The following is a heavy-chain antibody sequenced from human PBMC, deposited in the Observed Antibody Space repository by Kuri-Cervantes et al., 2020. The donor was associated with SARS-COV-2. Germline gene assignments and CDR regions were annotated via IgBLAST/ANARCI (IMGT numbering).Heavy chain of an antibody. D-gene: IGHD5-18*01. J-gene: IGHJ4*02. CDR3: AKTREGIQLWYFDY. CDR2: ISGSGGST. CDR1: GFTFSDYY. Sequence: GGSLRLSCAASGFTFSDYYITWIRQAPGKGLEWVSAISGSGGSTYYADSVKGRFTISRDNSKNTLYLQMNSLRAEDTAVYYCAKTREGIQLWYFDYWGQGTLVTVSS. V-gene: IGHV3-23*01.